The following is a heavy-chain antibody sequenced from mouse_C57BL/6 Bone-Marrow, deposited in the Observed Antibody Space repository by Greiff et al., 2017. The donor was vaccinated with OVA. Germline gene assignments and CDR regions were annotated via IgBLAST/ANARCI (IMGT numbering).Heavy chain of an antibody. CDR2: IYPRSGNT. J-gene: IGHJ2*01. D-gene: IGHD1-1*01. CDR1: GYTFTSYG. CDR3: ARWGYYCSSYPFDY. Sequence: QVHVKQSGAELARPGASVKLSCKASGYTFTSYGISWVKQRTGQGLEWIGEIYPRSGNTYYNEKFKGKATLTADKSSSTAYMELRSLTSEDSAVYFCARWGYYCSSYPFDYWGQGTTLTVSS. V-gene: IGHV1-81*01.